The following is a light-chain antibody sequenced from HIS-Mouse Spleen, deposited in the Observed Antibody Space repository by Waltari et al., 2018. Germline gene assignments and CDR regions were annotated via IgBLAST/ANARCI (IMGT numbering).Light chain of an antibody. V-gene: IGKV1-39*01. CDR2: AAS. CDR3: QQSYSTPRT. Sequence: DIQMTQSPSSLSASVGDRVTITCRASQSISSYLNWYQQKPGKAPKLLIYAASSLQSGVPSRFSGSGSRTDFTLTIISLQPEDCATYYCQQSYSTPRTFGQGTKVEIK. J-gene: IGKJ1*01. CDR1: QSISSY.